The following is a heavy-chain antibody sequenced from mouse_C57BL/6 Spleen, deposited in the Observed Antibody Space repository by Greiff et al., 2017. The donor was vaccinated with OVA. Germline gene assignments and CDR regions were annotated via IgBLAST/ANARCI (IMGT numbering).Heavy chain of an antibody. CDR1: GYTFTNYW. Sequence: VQLQQSGAELVRPGTSVKMSCKASGYTFTNYWIGWAKQRPGHGLEWIGDIYPGGGYTNYNEKFKGKATLTADKSSSTAYMQFSSLTSEDSDIYYCAREGLYRAMDYWGQGTSVTVSS. CDR3: AREGLYRAMDY. J-gene: IGHJ4*01. D-gene: IGHD3-3*01. CDR2: IYPGGGYT. V-gene: IGHV1-63*01.